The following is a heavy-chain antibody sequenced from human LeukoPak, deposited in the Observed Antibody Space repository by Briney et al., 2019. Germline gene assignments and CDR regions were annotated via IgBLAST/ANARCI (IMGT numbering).Heavy chain of an antibody. CDR3: ARHWGQQLVFDY. Sequence: GPLRLSCAASGFTFSSYAMSWVRQPPGKGLEWIGEIYQSGSTNYNPSLKSRVTISVDKSKNQFSLKLSSVTAADTAVYYCARHWGQQLVFDYWGQGTLVTVSS. D-gene: IGHD6-13*01. J-gene: IGHJ4*02. V-gene: IGHV4-4*02. CDR2: IYQSGST. CDR1: GFTFSSYAM.